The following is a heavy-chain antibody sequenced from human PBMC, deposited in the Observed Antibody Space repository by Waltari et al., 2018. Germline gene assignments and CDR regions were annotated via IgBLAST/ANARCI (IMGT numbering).Heavy chain of an antibody. CDR3: ARGSPKGTNWGCLDS. CDR1: AFPVPRNS. D-gene: IGHD7-27*01. V-gene: IGHV3-53*01. J-gene: IGHJ4*02. CDR2: FSGGGNT. Sequence: EVQLVESGGGWIQPGGSLRLSCAASAFPVPRNSMNWVRQAPGKGPEWVSVFSGGGNTDYVDSVKGRFIISRDDSKNTVYLQMNSLGAEDTAVYYCARGSPKGTNWGCLDSWGQGALVTVSS.